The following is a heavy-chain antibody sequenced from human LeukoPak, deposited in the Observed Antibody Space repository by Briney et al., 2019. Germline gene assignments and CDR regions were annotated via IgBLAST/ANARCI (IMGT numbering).Heavy chain of an antibody. CDR2: IHYTGNT. Sequence: WETLSLTCTVSGDSISGFYWSWIRQPPGKGLEWIAYIHYTGNTKYNPSLKSRVTISVDTSKNQCSLEVNSVTAADTAVYYCARHGGSSSSRSSFDPWGQGSLVTVSS. J-gene: IGHJ5*02. CDR1: GDSISGFY. V-gene: IGHV4-59*08. CDR3: ARHGGSSSSRSSFDP. D-gene: IGHD1-26*01.